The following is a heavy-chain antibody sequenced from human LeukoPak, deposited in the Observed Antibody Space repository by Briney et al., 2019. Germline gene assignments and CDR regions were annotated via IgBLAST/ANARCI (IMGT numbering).Heavy chain of an antibody. D-gene: IGHD3-16*02. CDR3: ARVPLVYIWGTYRPDYYFDH. Sequence: GASVKVSCKASGGTFSSYAISWVRQAPGQGLEWMGGIIPIFGTANYAQKFQGRVTITADESTSTAYMELSSLRSEDTAVYYCARVPLVYIWGTYRPDYYFDHWGQGTLVTVSS. CDR2: IIPIFGTA. V-gene: IGHV1-69*01. J-gene: IGHJ4*02. CDR1: GGTFSSYA.